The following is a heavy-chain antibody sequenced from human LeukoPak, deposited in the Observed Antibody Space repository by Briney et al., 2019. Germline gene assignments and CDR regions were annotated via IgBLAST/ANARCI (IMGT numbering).Heavy chain of an antibody. CDR1: GFTFSSYS. V-gene: IGHV3-48*01. Sequence: PGGSLRLSCAASGFTFSSYSVNWVRQAPAKGLEWVAYISTNDRTTYYADSVKGRFTISRDNAKNSLYLQMNSLRAEDTAVYYCARESYSSGYYYDYWGQGTLVTVSS. D-gene: IGHD3-22*01. CDR2: ISTNDRTT. J-gene: IGHJ4*02. CDR3: ARESYSSGYYYDY.